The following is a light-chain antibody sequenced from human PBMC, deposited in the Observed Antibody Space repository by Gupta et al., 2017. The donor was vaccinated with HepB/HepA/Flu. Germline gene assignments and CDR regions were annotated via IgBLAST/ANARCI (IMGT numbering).Light chain of an antibody. CDR3: QQRGPWPRT. CDR2: DAS. V-gene: IGKV3-11*01. CDR1: QRISRY. J-gene: IGKJ2*01. Sequence: EIVLTQSPGTLALSPGERATLSCRASQRISRYLAWYQQKAGQAPRLLISDASNRASGVPGRFSGSGSGTDFTLTISSLEPEDFAIYSCQQRGPWPRTFGQGTKVEIK.